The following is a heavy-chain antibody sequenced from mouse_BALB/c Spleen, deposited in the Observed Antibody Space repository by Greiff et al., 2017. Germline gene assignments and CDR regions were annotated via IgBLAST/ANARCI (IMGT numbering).Heavy chain of an antibody. CDR2: ISYDGSN. CDR3: ARGGGWLLRDY. D-gene: IGHD2-3*01. V-gene: IGHV3-6*02. Sequence: EVQLVESGPGLVKPSQSLSLTCSVTGYSITSGYYWNWIRQFPGNKLEWMGYISYDGSNNYNPSLKNRISITRDTSKNQFFLKLNSVTTEDTATYYCARGGGWLLRDYWGQGTTLTVSS. CDR1: GYSITSGYY. J-gene: IGHJ2*01.